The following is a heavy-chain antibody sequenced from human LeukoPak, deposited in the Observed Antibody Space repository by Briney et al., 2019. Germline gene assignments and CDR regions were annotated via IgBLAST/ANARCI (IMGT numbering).Heavy chain of an antibody. Sequence: ASVKVSCKASGYTFTGYYMHWVRQAPGQGLEWMGWINPNSGGTNYAQKFQGRVTMTRDTSISTAYMELSRLRSDDTAVYYCARGIVVVPAAMENWFYPWGQGTLVTVSS. V-gene: IGHV1-2*02. CDR1: GYTFTGYY. CDR3: ARGIVVVPAAMENWFYP. J-gene: IGHJ5*02. D-gene: IGHD2-2*01. CDR2: INPNSGGT.